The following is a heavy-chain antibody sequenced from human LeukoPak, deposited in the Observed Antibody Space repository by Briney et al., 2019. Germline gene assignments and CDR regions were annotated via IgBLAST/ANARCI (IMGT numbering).Heavy chain of an antibody. CDR1: GGTFSSYA. V-gene: IGHV1-69*01. Sequence: GSSVKVSCTASGGTFSSYAISWVRQAPGQGLEWMGGIIPIFGTANYAQKFQGRVTITADESTSTAYMELRSLSSDDTAVYYCARNWEQLTGAPGLDLWGRGTLVTVSS. CDR3: ARNWEQLTGAPGLDL. D-gene: IGHD7-27*01. J-gene: IGHJ2*01. CDR2: IIPIFGTA.